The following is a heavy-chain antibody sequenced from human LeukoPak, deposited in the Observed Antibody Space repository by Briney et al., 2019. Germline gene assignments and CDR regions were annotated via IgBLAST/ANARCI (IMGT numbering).Heavy chain of an antibody. V-gene: IGHV4-59*08. J-gene: IGHJ6*02. Sequence: SETLSLTCTVSGGSISSYYWSWIRQPPGKGLEWIGNIYYSGSTNYSPSLKSRVTISVDTSKNQFSLKLSSVTAADTAVYYCARPRDSWYYGMDVWGQGTTVTVSS. CDR2: IYYSGST. CDR1: GGSISSYY. D-gene: IGHD2-21*02. CDR3: ARPRDSWYYGMDV.